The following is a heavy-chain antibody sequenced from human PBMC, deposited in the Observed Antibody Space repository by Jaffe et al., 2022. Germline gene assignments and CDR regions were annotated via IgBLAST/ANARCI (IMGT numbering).Heavy chain of an antibody. CDR2: ISGSGGST. Sequence: EVQLLESGGGLVQPGGSLRLSCAASGFTFSSYAMSWVRQAPGKGLEWVSAISGSGGSTYYADSVKGRFTISRDNSKNTLYLQMNSLRAEDTAVYYCEFQRPVSLHLQILFDYWGQGTLVTVSS. CDR1: GFTFSSYA. J-gene: IGHJ4*02. V-gene: IGHV3-23*01. D-gene: IGHD6-25*01. CDR3: EFQRPVSLHLQILFDY.